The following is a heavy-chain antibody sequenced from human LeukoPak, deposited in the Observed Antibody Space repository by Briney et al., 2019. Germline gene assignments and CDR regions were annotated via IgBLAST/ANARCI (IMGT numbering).Heavy chain of an antibody. D-gene: IGHD2-15*01. V-gene: IGHV3-53*01. CDR2: IYSGGST. CDR1: GFTVSSNY. CDR3: ARTAWGYCSAGSCSDIDY. Sequence: PGGSLRLSCAASGFTVSSNYMSWVRQAPGKGLEWVSVIYSGGSTSYADSVKGRLTISRDNAKNSLYLQMNSLRAEDTAVYYCARTAWGYCSAGSCSDIDYWGQGTLVTVSS. J-gene: IGHJ4*02.